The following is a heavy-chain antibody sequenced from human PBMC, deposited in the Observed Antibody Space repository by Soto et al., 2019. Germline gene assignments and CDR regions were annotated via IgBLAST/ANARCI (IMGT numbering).Heavy chain of an antibody. Sequence: SETLSLTCTVSGGSLNSSSHYWSWIRQPPGKGLEWIGYIHYFGSTKYNPSLESRVVISVDTSKNQFSLKVPSVTAADTAIYFCARGGSYVGFDSWGQGARVTVS. D-gene: IGHD1-26*01. CDR1: GGSLNSSSHY. V-gene: IGHV4-61*01. J-gene: IGHJ4*02. CDR3: ARGGSYVGFDS. CDR2: IHYFGST.